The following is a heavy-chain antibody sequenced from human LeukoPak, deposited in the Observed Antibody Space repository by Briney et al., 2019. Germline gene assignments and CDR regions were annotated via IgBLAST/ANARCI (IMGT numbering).Heavy chain of an antibody. CDR2: ISSSSSYI. CDR1: GFTFSSYS. Sequence: PGGPLRLSCAASGFTFSSYSMNWVRQAPGKGLEWVSSISSSSSYIYYADSVKGRFTISRDNAKNSLYLQMNSLRAEDTAVYYCGSAFGCPYDILSGAEHGGQGTRVTVA. V-gene: IGHV3-21*01. J-gene: IGHJ1*01. CDR3: GSAFGCPYDILSGAEH. D-gene: IGHD3-9*01.